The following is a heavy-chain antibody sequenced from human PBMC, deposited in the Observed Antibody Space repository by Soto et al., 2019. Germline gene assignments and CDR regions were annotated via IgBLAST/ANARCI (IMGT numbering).Heavy chain of an antibody. CDR2: INHSGST. CDR3: ASRRVGYCSGGSCYTTFDY. J-gene: IGHJ4*02. D-gene: IGHD2-15*01. CDR1: GGSFSGYY. V-gene: IGHV4-34*01. Sequence: QVQLQQWGAGLLKPSETLSLTCAVYGGSFSGYYWSWIRQPPGKGLEWIGEINHSGSTNYNPSLKSRVTISVDTSKNQFSLKLSSVTAADTAVYYCASRRVGYCSGGSCYTTFDYWGQGTLVTVSS.